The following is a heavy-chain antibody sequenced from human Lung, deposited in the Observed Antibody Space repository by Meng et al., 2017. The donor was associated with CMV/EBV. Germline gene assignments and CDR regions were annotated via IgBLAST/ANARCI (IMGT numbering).Heavy chain of an antibody. CDR1: GFTFSGYE. J-gene: IGHJ4*02. CDR2: ISTRGTTI. CDR3: ATYNGYSLFFDY. D-gene: IGHD5-18*01. V-gene: IGHV3-48*03. Sequence: GGSLRLSCATSGFTFSGYEMNWVRQAPGKGLEWVSYISTRGTTIYYADSVKGRFTISRDNAKGSLFLQMNNLRAEDTAIYYCATYNGYSLFFDYWGQG.